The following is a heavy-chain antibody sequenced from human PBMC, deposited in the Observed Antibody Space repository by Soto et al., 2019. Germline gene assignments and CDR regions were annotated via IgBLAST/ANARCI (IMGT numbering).Heavy chain of an antibody. D-gene: IGHD3-10*01. CDR2: IHHSGST. Sequence: PSETLSLTCAVYGGSFIGYYWSWIRQTPGKGLGWSGEIHHSGSTNYNPSLKSRVTISVDTSKNQFSLKLSSVTAADTAVYYCARARWVSYYGSGSYTLYYYYGMDVWGQGTTVTVS. CDR3: ARARWVSYYGSGSYTLYYYYGMDV. CDR1: GGSFIGYY. V-gene: IGHV4-34*01. J-gene: IGHJ6*02.